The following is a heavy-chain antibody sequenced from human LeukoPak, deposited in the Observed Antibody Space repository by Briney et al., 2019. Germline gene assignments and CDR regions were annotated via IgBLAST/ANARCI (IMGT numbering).Heavy chain of an antibody. V-gene: IGHV3-30*02. CDR2: IRYDGSNK. Sequence: GGSLRLSCAASGFTFSSYGMHWVRQAPGKGLEGVAFIRYDGSNKYYADSVKGRFTISRDNSKNTLYLQMNSLRAEDTAVYYCAKPIEGITMIVVVPRAFDIWGQGTMVTVSS. CDR1: GFTFSSYG. D-gene: IGHD3-22*01. J-gene: IGHJ3*02. CDR3: AKPIEGITMIVVVPRAFDI.